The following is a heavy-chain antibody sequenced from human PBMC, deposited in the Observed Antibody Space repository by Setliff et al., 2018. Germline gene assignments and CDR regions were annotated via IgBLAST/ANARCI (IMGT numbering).Heavy chain of an antibody. CDR1: GGSITNNNYY. J-gene: IGHJ6*02. D-gene: IGHD3-3*01. CDR2: IQSSGNT. V-gene: IGHV4-61*09. CDR3: AREERLVEWPLYGGARYSYYALDV. Sequence: KPSETLSLTCTVSGGSITNNNYYWNWIRQPAGKGLEWIGHIQSSGNTNYNPSLGSRVTISVDRSMDQVSLTVRSVTAADTAVYYCAREERLVEWPLYGGARYSYYALDVWGQGTTVTVSS.